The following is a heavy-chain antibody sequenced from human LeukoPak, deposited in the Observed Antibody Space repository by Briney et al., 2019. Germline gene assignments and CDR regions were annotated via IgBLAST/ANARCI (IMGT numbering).Heavy chain of an antibody. CDR2: ISYDGSNK. V-gene: IGHV3-30*04. Sequence: GGSLRLSCAASGFTFSSYAMHWVRQAPGKGLEGVAVISYDGSNKYYADSVKGRFTISRENSKNTLYLQMNSLRAEDTAVYYCARDGDWGQGTLVTVSS. D-gene: IGHD3-3*01. J-gene: IGHJ4*02. CDR1: GFTFSSYA. CDR3: ARDGD.